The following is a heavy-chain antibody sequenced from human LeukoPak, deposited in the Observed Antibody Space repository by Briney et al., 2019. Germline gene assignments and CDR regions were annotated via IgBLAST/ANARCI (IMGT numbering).Heavy chain of an antibody. V-gene: IGHV4-61*02. J-gene: IGHJ2*01. CDR3: ARLIGDFHWYFDL. D-gene: IGHD4-17*01. CDR1: GGSIGSGSYY. Sequence: PSQTLSLTCTVSGGSIGSGSYYWSWIRQPAGKGLEWIGRIYTTGSTNYNPSLKSPVTISLDTSKNHFSLKLSSVTAADTAVYYCARLIGDFHWYFDLWGRGTLVTVSS. CDR2: IYTTGST.